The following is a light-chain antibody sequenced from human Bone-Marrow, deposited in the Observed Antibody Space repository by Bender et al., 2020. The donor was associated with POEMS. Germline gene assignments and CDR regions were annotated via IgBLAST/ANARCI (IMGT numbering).Light chain of an antibody. CDR1: SSDVG. V-gene: IGLV2-8*01. J-gene: IGLJ2*01. CDR3: SSYAGSSNLGI. CDR2: HAS. Sequence: QSALTQPPSASGSPGQSVTISCTGISSDVGVSWYQLHPGKAPKLIIYHASKRPSGVPDRFSGSKSGDTASLTVSGLQAEDEADYYCSSYAGSSNLGIFGGGTKLTVL.